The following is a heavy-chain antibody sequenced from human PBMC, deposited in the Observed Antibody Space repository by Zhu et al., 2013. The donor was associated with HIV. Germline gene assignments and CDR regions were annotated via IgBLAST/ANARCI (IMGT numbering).Heavy chain of an antibody. Sequence: QVQLVQSGAEVKKDLGPSVKVSCKASGSTFTGYYIHWMRQAPGQGLEWMGWINPNSGGTNYAQKFQGRVTMTRDTSISTAYMELSRLRSDDTAVYYCAREGGRAVAGTEFDPWGQGTLVTVSS. V-gene: IGHV1-2*02. CDR3: AREGGRAVAGTEFDP. J-gene: IGHJ5*02. CDR2: INPNSGGT. CDR1: GSTFTGYY. D-gene: IGHD6-19*01.